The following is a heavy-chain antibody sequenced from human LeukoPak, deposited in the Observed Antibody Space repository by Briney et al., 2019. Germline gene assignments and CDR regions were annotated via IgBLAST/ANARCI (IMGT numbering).Heavy chain of an antibody. D-gene: IGHD3-3*01. CDR3: ARGSRGGSGYQEVFDY. Sequence: GASVKVSCKASGFTLSTYGITWVRQAPGQGLEWMGWISPYNGNTKSAQNLQGKFTMTTDTSTSTAYMELRSLRSDDTAVYYCARGSRGGSGYQEVFDYWGQGTLVTVSS. CDR2: ISPYNGNT. V-gene: IGHV1-18*01. CDR1: GFTLSTYG. J-gene: IGHJ4*02.